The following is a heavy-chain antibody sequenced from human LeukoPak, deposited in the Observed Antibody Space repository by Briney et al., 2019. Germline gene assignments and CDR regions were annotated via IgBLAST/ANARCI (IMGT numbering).Heavy chain of an antibody. CDR2: IDPSDSAT. J-gene: IGHJ4*02. Sequence: PGESLKICSKASGYSFTSYWIGLVRHVPGKLLEWMGIIDPSDSATRYTPSFQGHATISVNDSLTTAYLQWTRLKASDTAMYYGARQTAMGRSGDYWGQGTQVTVSS. D-gene: IGHD5-18*01. V-gene: IGHV5-51*01. CDR1: GYSFTSYW. CDR3: ARQTAMGRSGDY.